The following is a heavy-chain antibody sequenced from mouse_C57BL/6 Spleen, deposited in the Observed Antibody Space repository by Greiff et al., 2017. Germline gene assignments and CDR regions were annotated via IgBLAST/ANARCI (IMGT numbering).Heavy chain of an antibody. CDR1: GFSLRTSNMG. CDR2: IWWNDDK. J-gene: IGHJ3*01. Sequence: QVQLKESGPGILQPSQTLSLTCSFSGFSLRTSNMGIGWIRQPSGKGLEWLAHIWWNDDKYYNPSLKSRLTISKDTSNNQVFLKITSVDTADTATYYCAQMGWWQAWFAYWGQGTLVTVSA. V-gene: IGHV8-5*01. D-gene: IGHD1-1*02. CDR3: AQMGWWQAWFAY.